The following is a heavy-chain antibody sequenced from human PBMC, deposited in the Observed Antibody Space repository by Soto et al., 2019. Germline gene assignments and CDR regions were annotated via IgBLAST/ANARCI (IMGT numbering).Heavy chain of an antibody. D-gene: IGHD3-3*01. CDR3: AREKYYDFWSFSSTYYYYYGMDV. Sequence: GGSLRLSCAASGFTFSSYAMHWVRQAPGKGLEWVAVISYDGSNKYYADSVKGRFTISRDNSKNTLYLQMNSLRAEDTAVYYCAREKYYDFWSFSSTYYYYYGMDVWGQGTTVTVS. CDR1: GFTFSSYA. J-gene: IGHJ6*02. CDR2: ISYDGSNK. V-gene: IGHV3-30-3*01.